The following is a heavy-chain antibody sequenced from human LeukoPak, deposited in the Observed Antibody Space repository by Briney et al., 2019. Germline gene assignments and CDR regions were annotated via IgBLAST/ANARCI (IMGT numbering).Heavy chain of an antibody. CDR3: ARGKQWLVGWFDP. Sequence: GGSLRLSCAASGFTFDDYGMSWVRQAPGKGLEWVSGINWNGGSTGYADSVKGRFTISRGNAKNSLYLQMNSLRAEDTALYYFARGKQWLVGWFDPWGQGTLVTVSS. V-gene: IGHV3-20*04. CDR2: INWNGGST. J-gene: IGHJ5*02. D-gene: IGHD6-19*01. CDR1: GFTFDDYG.